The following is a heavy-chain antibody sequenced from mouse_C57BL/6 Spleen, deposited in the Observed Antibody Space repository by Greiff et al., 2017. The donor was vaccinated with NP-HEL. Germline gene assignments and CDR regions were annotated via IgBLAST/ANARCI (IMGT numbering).Heavy chain of an antibody. CDR1: GFTFSDYG. CDR3: ARDWGWDEAY. V-gene: IGHV5-17*01. D-gene: IGHD4-1*01. J-gene: IGHJ3*01. Sequence: EVNVVESGGGLVKPGGSLKLSCAASGFTFSDYGMHWVRQAPEKGLEWVAYISSGSSTIYYADTVKGRFTISRDNAKNTLFLQMTSLRSEDTAMYYWARDWGWDEAYWGQGTLVTVSA. CDR2: ISSGSSTI.